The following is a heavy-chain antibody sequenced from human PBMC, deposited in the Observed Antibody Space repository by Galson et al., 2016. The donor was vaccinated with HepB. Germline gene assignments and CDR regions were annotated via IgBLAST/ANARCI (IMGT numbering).Heavy chain of an antibody. CDR2: ISYDGSVQ. D-gene: IGHD6-19*01. J-gene: IGHJ5*02. CDR3: AKERSTYGSTGFDG. CDR1: GFTFSSYW. Sequence: SLRLFCATSGFTFSSYWMTWVRQAPGKGLEWVAAISYDGSVQYYTQSVKGRFTISRDKAKNMLSVQMNSLRPDDTALYYCAKERSTYGSTGFDGWGQGTLVTVSS. V-gene: IGHV3-30*18.